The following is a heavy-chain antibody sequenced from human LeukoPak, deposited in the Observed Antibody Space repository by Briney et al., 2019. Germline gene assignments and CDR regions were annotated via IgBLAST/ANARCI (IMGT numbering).Heavy chain of an antibody. CDR2: INPNSGGT. CDR3: AREPIGDHDAFEI. CDR1: GYTFSVYY. V-gene: IGHV1-2*02. Sequence: GASVKVSCKASGYTFSVYYIHWVRQAPGQGLEWMGWINPNSGGTKSAQRFQGRVTITRDTSISTAYMELSRLTSDDTAVYYCAREPIGDHDAFEIWGQGTMVTVSS. J-gene: IGHJ3*02. D-gene: IGHD2-21*01.